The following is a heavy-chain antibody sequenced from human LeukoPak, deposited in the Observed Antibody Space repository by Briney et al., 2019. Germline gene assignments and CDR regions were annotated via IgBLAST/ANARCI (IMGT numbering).Heavy chain of an antibody. CDR2: ITSSSTYM. J-gene: IGHJ6*03. V-gene: IGHV3-21*01. Sequence: WGSLRLSCAASGFTFNSYNMNWVRQAPGKGLEWVSSITSSSTYMYYADSVKGRFTISRDNARNSLYLQMNSLRAEDTAVYYCARDPYSGSYGNYYYYYMDVWGKGTTVTISS. CDR1: GFTFNSYN. CDR3: ARDPYSGSYGNYYYYYMDV. D-gene: IGHD1-26*01.